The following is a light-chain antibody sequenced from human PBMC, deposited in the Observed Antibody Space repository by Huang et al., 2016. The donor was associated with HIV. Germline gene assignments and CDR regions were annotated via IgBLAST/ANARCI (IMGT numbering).Light chain of an antibody. Sequence: MTQSPAILSVSPGERASLSCRASQTVTNNLAWYQHKPGQAPRVLIYGASTRATGGPARFSGSGSGTDFTLTISSLQSEDFGMYYCHQYNNWPPAFGGGTRVEVK. CDR1: QTVTNN. CDR2: GAS. V-gene: IGKV3-15*01. J-gene: IGKJ4*01. CDR3: HQYNNWPPA.